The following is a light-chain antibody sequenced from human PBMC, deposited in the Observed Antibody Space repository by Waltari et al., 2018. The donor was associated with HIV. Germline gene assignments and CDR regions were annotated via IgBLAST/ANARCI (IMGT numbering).Light chain of an antibody. J-gene: IGLJ2*01. V-gene: IGLV1-44*01. CDR3: AAWDDSLNGVV. CDR1: SSNIGSNT. CDR2: SNN. Sequence: QSVLTQPPSASGTPGQRVTIPCSGSSSNIGSNTVNWYQQLPGTAPKLLIYSNNQRPSGVADRFSDSKSGTSASLAISGLQSEDEADYYCAAWDDSLNGVVFGGGTKLTVL.